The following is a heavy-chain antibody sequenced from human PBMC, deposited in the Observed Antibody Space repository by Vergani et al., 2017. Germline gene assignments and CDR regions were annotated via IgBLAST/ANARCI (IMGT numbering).Heavy chain of an antibody. CDR1: GGSFSGYY. CDR3: ARDPYYYGSGSYYPPTYYYYGVDV. V-gene: IGHV4-34*01. D-gene: IGHD3-10*01. J-gene: IGHJ6*02. Sequence: QVQLQQWGAGLLKPSETLSLTCAVYGGSFSGYYWSWIRQPPGKGLEWIGEINHSGSTNYNPSLKSRVTISVDTSKNQFSLKLSSVTAADTAVYYCARDPYYYGSGSYYPPTYYYYGVDVWGQGTTVTVSS. CDR2: INHSGST.